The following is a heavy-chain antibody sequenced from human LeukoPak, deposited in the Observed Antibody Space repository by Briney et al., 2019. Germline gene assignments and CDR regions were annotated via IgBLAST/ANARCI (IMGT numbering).Heavy chain of an antibody. CDR3: ARGGGLDV. CDR2: INHNGNVN. J-gene: IGHJ6*02. V-gene: IGHV3-7*03. Sequence: GGSLRLSCAASGFTFSSYWMNWARQAPGKGLEWVASINHNGNVNYYVDSVKGRFTIFRDNAKNSLYLQMSNLRAEDTAVYFCARGGGLDVWGQGATVTVSS. D-gene: IGHD3-16*01. CDR1: GFTFSSYW.